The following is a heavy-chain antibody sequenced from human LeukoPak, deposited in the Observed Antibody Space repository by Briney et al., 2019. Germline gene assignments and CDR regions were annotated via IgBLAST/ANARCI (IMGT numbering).Heavy chain of an antibody. CDR1: GGPISSGGYY. J-gene: IGHJ5*02. Sequence: SETLSLTCTVSGGPISSGGYYWSWIRQHPGKGLEWIGYIYYSGSTYYNPSLKSRVTISVDTSKNQFSLKLSSVTAADTAVYYCARSVGYCSSTSCYTSSNRFDPWGQGTLVTVSS. CDR2: IYYSGST. V-gene: IGHV4-31*03. CDR3: ARSVGYCSSTSCYTSSNRFDP. D-gene: IGHD2-2*02.